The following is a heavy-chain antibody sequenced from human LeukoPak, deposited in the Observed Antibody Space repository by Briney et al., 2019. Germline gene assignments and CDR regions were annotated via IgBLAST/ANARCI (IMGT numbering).Heavy chain of an antibody. J-gene: IGHJ5*02. V-gene: IGHV4-59*01. D-gene: IGHD3-16*01. CDR1: GGSISSYY. Sequence: SETLSLTCTVSGGSISSYYWSRIRQPPGKGLEWIGYIYYSGSTNYNTSLKSRVTISVDTSKNQFSLKLSSVTAADTAVYYCARGSWFDPWGQGTLVTVSS. CDR3: ARGSWFDP. CDR2: IYYSGST.